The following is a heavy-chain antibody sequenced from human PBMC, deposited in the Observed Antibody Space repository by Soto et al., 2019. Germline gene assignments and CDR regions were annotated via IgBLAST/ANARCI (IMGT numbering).Heavy chain of an antibody. D-gene: IGHD2-21*02. V-gene: IGHV1-8*01. J-gene: IGHJ5*02. CDR3: ARERRSYCGGDCSSGWFDP. Sequence: QVQLVQSGAEVKKPGASVKVSCKASGYTFTSYDINWVRQATGQGLEWMGWRNPNSGNTGYAQKFQGRVTMTRNTSISTAYMELSSLRSEDTAVYYCARERRSYCGGDCSSGWFDPWGQGTLVTVSS. CDR1: GYTFTSYD. CDR2: RNPNSGNT.